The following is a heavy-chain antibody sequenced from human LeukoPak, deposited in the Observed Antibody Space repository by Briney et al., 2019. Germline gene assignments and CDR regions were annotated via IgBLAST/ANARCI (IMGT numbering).Heavy chain of an antibody. V-gene: IGHV1-24*01. J-gene: IGHJ4*02. Sequence: ASVKVSCKVSGYTLTELSMHWVRQAPGKGLEWMGGFDPEDGETIYAQKFQGRVTMTEGTSTDTAYMELSSLRSEDTAVYYCATASYYDSSGYYPRFDYWGQGTLVTVSS. CDR1: GYTLTELS. CDR3: ATASYYDSSGYYPRFDY. D-gene: IGHD3-22*01. CDR2: FDPEDGET.